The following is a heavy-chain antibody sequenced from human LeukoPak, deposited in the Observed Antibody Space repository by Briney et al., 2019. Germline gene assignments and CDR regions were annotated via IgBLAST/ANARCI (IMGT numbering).Heavy chain of an antibody. J-gene: IGHJ4*02. D-gene: IGHD2-15*01. CDR2: ISWNSGSI. CDR1: GFTFDDYA. Sequence: GGSLRLSCAASGFTFDDYAMHWVRQAPGKGLEWVSGISWNSGSIGYADSVKGRFTISRDNAKNSLYLQMNSLRAEDTALYYCAKDRFRVAASWVDYWGQGTLVTVSS. V-gene: IGHV3-9*01. CDR3: AKDRFRVAASWVDY.